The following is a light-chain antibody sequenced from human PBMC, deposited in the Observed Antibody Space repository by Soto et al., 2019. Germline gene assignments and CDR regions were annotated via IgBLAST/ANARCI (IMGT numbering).Light chain of an antibody. J-gene: IGKJ1*01. Sequence: EVVMTLSPATLSVSLGERATLSCRASQTIRSSLAWYQQKPGQAPRLLIYGASTRATDIPARFGGSGSGTEFTLTISSLQSEDSAIYYCQQYNNWPQTFGQGTKVEIK. V-gene: IGKV3-15*01. CDR1: QTIRSS. CDR3: QQYNNWPQT. CDR2: GAS.